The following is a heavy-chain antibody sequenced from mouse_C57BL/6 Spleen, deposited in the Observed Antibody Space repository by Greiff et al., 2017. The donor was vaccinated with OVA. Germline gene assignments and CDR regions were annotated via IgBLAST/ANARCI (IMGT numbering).Heavy chain of an antibody. J-gene: IGHJ1*03. Sequence: QVHVKQSGAELARPGASVKMSCKASGYTFTSYTMHWVKQRPGQGLEWIGYINPSSGYTKYNQKFKDKATLTADKSSSTAYMQLSSLTSEDSAVYYCARRSSYGYFDVWGTGTTVTVSS. CDR3: ARRSSYGYFDV. D-gene: IGHD1-1*01. CDR1: GYTFTSYT. CDR2: INPSSGYT. V-gene: IGHV1-4*01.